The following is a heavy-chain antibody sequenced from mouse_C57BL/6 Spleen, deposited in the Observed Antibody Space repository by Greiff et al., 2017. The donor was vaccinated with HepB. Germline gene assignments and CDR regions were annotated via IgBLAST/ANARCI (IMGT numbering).Heavy chain of an antibody. J-gene: IGHJ3*01. Sequence: VQLQQSGPELVKPGASVKIPCKASGYTFTDYNMDWVKQSHGKSLEWIGDINPNNGGTIYNQKFKGKATLTVDKSSSTAYMELRSLTSEDTAVYYCARRYYDYDWFAYWGQGTLVTVSA. CDR3: ARRYYDYDWFAY. D-gene: IGHD2-4*01. CDR1: GYTFTDYN. CDR2: INPNNGGT. V-gene: IGHV1-18*01.